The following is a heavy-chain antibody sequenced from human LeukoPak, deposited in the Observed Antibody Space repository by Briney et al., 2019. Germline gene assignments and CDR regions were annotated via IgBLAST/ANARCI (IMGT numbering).Heavy chain of an antibody. CDR3: ARLRFLEWFHDDY. D-gene: IGHD3-3*01. CDR2: INHSGST. V-gene: IGHV4-34*01. CDR1: GGSFSGYY. J-gene: IGHJ4*02. Sequence: SETLSLTCAVYGGSFSGYYWSWIRQPPGKGLEWIGEINHSGSTNYNPSLKSRVTISVDTSKNQFSLKLSSVTAADTAVYYCARLRFLEWFHDDYWGQGTLVTVSS.